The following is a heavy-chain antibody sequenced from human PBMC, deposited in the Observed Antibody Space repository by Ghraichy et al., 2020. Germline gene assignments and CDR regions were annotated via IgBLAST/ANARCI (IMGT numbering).Heavy chain of an antibody. CDR1: GGSISSYY. J-gene: IGHJ6*02. V-gene: IGHV4-4*07. CDR2: IYTSGST. CDR3: ARDQVTVTRYYYYYGMDV. Sequence: SETLSLTCTVSGGSISSYYWSWIWQPAGKGLEWIGRIYTSGSTNYNPSLKSRVTMSVDTSKNQFSLKLSSVTAADTAVYYCARDQVTVTRYYYYYGMDVWGQGTTVTVSS. D-gene: IGHD4-17*01.